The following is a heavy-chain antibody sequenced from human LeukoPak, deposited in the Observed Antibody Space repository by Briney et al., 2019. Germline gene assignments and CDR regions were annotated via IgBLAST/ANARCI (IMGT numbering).Heavy chain of an antibody. CDR1: GGSISSYY. Sequence: SETLSLTYTVFGGSISSYYWSWIRQSPGKGLEWIGYIYYSGSTKYNPSLKSRVTISVDTSKNQFSLKLSSVTAADTAVYYCARGAYCSGGSCVPIHKTNWFDPWGQGTLVTVSS. D-gene: IGHD2-15*01. CDR3: ARGAYCSGGSCVPIHKTNWFDP. J-gene: IGHJ5*02. CDR2: IYYSGST. V-gene: IGHV4-59*01.